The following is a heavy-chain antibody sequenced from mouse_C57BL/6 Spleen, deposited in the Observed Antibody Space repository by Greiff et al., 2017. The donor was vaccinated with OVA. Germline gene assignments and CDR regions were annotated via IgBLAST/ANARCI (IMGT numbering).Heavy chain of an antibody. CDR2: IYPGDGDT. Sequence: QVQLQQSGAELVKPGASVKISCKASGYAFSSYWMNWVKQRPGKGLEWIGQIYPGDGDTNYNGKFKGKATLTADKSSSTAYMQLSSLTSEDSAVYFCARDGKLPVRAMDYWGQGTSVTVSS. D-gene: IGHD1-3*01. J-gene: IGHJ4*01. CDR1: GYAFSSYW. V-gene: IGHV1-80*01. CDR3: ARDGKLPVRAMDY.